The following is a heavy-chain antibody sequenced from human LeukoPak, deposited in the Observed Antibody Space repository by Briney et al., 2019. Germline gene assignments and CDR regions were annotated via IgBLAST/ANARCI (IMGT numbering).Heavy chain of an antibody. Sequence: SETLSLTCSVSGASMNGYFWNWVRQTPEKGLEWIGYVSHTGATTSNPTLKSRASITIDTSKSQISLTMTSVTAADSALYYCARDRRGSFYTFDLWGPGTIVSVS. V-gene: IGHV4-59*01. D-gene: IGHD1-26*01. CDR2: VSHTGAT. CDR1: GASMNGYF. CDR3: ARDRRGSFYTFDL. J-gene: IGHJ3*01.